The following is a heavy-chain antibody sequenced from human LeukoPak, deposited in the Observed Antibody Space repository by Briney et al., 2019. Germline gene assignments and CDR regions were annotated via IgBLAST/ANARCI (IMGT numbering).Heavy chain of an antibody. J-gene: IGHJ4*02. CDR1: GFTFSSYA. V-gene: IGHV3-23*01. CDR3: AKWGIRYFSYFDY. Sequence: GGSLRLSCAASGFTFSSYAMSWVRQAPGKGLEWVSAISGSGGSTYYADSVKGRFTISRDNSKNTLYLQMNSLRAEDTALYYRAKWGIRYFSYFDYWGQGTLVTVSS. D-gene: IGHD3-9*01. CDR2: ISGSGGST.